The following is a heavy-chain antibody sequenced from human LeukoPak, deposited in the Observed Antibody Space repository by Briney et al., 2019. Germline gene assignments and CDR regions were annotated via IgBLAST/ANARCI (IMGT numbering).Heavy chain of an antibody. CDR2: ISGSGGST. D-gene: IGHD2-2*01. V-gene: IGHV3-23*01. Sequence: GGSLRLSCAASGFTFSSYAMSWVRQAPGKGLEWVSAISGSGGSTYYADSVKGRFTISRDNSKNTLYLQMNSLRAEETAVYYCASRYCSTPTFPYVGVFDYWGQGALVTVSS. J-gene: IGHJ4*02. CDR3: ASRYCSTPTFPYVGVFDY. CDR1: GFTFSSYA.